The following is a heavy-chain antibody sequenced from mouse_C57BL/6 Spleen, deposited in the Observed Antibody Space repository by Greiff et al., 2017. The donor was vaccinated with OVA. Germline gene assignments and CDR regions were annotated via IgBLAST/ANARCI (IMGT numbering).Heavy chain of an antibody. CDR1: GYTFTSYW. V-gene: IGHV1-55*01. CDR3: ARRGTVETSMDY. CDR2: IYPGSGST. J-gene: IGHJ4*01. D-gene: IGHD1-1*01. Sequence: QVHVKQPGAELVKPGASVKMSCKASGYTFTSYWITWVKQRPGQGLEWIGDIYPGSGSTNYNEKFKSKATLTVDTSSSTAYMQLSSLTSEDSAVYYCARRGTVETSMDYWGQGTSVTVSS.